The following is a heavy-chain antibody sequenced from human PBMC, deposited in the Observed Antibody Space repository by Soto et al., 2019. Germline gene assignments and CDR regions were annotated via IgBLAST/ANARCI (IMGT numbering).Heavy chain of an antibody. CDR3: AKAPGVGGAFDI. J-gene: IGHJ3*02. CDR1: GFTFSSYA. Sequence: EVQLLESGGGLVQPGGSLRLSCAASGFTFSSYAMSWVRQAPGKGLGWVSAISGSGGSTYYADSVKGRFTISRDNSKNTLYLQMNSLRAEDTAVYYCAKAPGVGGAFDIWGQGTMVTVSS. V-gene: IGHV3-23*01. D-gene: IGHD3-3*01. CDR2: ISGSGGST.